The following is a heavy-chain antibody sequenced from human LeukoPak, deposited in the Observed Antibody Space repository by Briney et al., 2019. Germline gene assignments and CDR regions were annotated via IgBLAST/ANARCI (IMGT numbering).Heavy chain of an antibody. CDR3: AREDPQTTVHKGLDV. CDR1: GGSLSTYY. J-gene: IGHJ6*02. V-gene: IGHV4-59*01. CDR2: IYYIGTT. D-gene: IGHD4-17*01. Sequence: PSETLSLTCTVSGGSLSTYYWSWIRPPPAKGLEWIGYIYYIGTTNNNPSVKSRVTISVETSKNQFSLKVSSVSDGDTDVYYCAREDPQTTVHKGLDVWGQGTTVTVSS.